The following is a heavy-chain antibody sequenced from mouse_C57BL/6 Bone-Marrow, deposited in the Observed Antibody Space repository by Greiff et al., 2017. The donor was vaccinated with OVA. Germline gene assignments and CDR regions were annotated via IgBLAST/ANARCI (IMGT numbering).Heavy chain of an antibody. CDR2: ISYDGSN. V-gene: IGHV3-6*01. CDR1: GYSITSGYY. D-gene: IGHD1-1*01. CDR3: ARLITTWYFDV. Sequence: ESGPGLVKPSQSLSLTCSVTGYSITSGYYWNWIRQFPGNKLEWMGYISYDGSNNYNPSLKNRISITRDTSKNQFFLKLNSVTTEDTATYYCARLITTWYFDVWGTGTTVTVSS. J-gene: IGHJ1*03.